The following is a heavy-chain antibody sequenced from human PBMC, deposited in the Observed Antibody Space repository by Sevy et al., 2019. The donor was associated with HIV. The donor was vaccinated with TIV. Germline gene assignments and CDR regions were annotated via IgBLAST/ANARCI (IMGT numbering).Heavy chain of an antibody. CDR2: ISGSDNTI. V-gene: IGHV3-11*01. D-gene: IGHD4-17*01. J-gene: IGHJ6*02. Sequence: GGSLRLSCAASGFTFSDYCMSWIRQAPGKGLEWVSYISGSDNTIYYADSVKGRFTISRDNAKNSLYLQMNTLRAEDTAVYYCARDHVKDGDLGDYYYFAMDVWGPGTTVTVS. CDR1: GFTFSDYC. CDR3: ARDHVKDGDLGDYYYFAMDV.